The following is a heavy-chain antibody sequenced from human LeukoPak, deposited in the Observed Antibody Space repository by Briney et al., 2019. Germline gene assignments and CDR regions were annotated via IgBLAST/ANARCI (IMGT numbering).Heavy chain of an antibody. J-gene: IGHJ1*01. CDR2: IYYSGST. V-gene: IGHV4-61*10. Sequence: SETLSLTCTVSGGSISSGSYYWSWIRQSAGKGLEWIGYIYYSGSTNYNPSLKSRVTISVDTSKNQFSLKLSSVTAADTAVYYCAREGSIVGATPYFQHWGQGTLVTVSS. CDR1: GGSISSGSYY. D-gene: IGHD1-26*01. CDR3: AREGSIVGATPYFQH.